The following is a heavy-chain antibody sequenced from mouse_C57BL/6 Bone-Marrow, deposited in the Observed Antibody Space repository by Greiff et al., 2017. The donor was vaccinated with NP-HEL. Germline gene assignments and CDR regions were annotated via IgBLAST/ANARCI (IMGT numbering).Heavy chain of an antibody. CDR1: GYAFSSSW. CDR2: IYPGDGDT. CDR3: ARSARRSFDY. J-gene: IGHJ2*01. V-gene: IGHV1-82*01. Sequence: VQLQQSGPELVKPGASVKISCKASGYAFSSSWMNWVKQRPGKGLEWIGRIYPGDGDTNYNGKFKGKATLTADKSSSTAYMQLSSLTSDDSAVYFCARSARRSFDYWGQGTTLTVSS.